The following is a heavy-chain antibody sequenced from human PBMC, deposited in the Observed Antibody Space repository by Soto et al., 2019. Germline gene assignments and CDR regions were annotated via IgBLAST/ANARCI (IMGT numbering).Heavy chain of an antibody. D-gene: IGHD6-6*01. CDR2: IYYTGRT. V-gene: IGHV4-59*08. CDR1: GGSISTYY. CDR3: ARGVQSSSFAFDI. J-gene: IGHJ3*02. Sequence: SETLSLTCTVSGGSISTYYWGWIRQPPGKGLEWIGYIYYTGRTNNNPSLKSRVTISVDTSKNHFSLKLSSVTAADTAVYYCARGVQSSSFAFDIWGQGTMVTVSS.